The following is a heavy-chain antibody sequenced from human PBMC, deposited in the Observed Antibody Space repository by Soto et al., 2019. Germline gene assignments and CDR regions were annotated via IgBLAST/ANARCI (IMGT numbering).Heavy chain of an antibody. D-gene: IGHD3-9*01. CDR3: ARDGPTFSYYDMLTGSDAFDI. CDR1: GFTFSSYS. CDR2: ITNSSSYI. V-gene: IGHV3-21*01. Sequence: GGSLRLSCAASGFTFSSYSMNWVRQAPGKGLEWVSSITNSSSYIYYADSVKGRFTISRDNAKNSLYLQMNSLRAEDTAVYYCARDGPTFSYYDMLTGSDAFDIWGQGTMVTVSS. J-gene: IGHJ3*02.